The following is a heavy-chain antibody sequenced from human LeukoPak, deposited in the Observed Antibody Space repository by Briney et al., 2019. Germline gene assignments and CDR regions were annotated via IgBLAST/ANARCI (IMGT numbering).Heavy chain of an antibody. CDR1: GGTFSSYA. CDR3: ARDYTIAVAGTLNY. Sequence: ASVKVSCKASGGTFSSYAISWVRQAPGQGLEWMGRIIPILGIANYAQKFQGRVTITADKSTSTAYMELRSLRSDDTAVYYCARDYTIAVAGTLNYWGQGTLVTVSS. D-gene: IGHD6-19*01. V-gene: IGHV1-69*04. J-gene: IGHJ4*02. CDR2: IIPILGIA.